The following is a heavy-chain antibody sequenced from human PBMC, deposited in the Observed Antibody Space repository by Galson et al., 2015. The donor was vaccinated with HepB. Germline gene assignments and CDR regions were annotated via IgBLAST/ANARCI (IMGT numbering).Heavy chain of an antibody. CDR1: GFTFSSHG. CDR2: ISGGST. CDR3: TKAVYYYYMDV. J-gene: IGHJ6*03. Sequence: SLRLSCAASGFTFSSHGMIWVRQAPGKGLEWVSAISGGSTYYAESVKGRLTISRDNYKNTLYLQMNSLKAEDTAVYYCTKAVYYYYMDVWGRGTTVTVSS. V-gene: IGHV3-23*01.